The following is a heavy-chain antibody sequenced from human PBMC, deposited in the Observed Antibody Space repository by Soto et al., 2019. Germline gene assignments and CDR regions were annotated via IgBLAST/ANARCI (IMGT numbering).Heavy chain of an antibody. D-gene: IGHD2-15*01. Sequence: CISSGFTFRTYTMNWVRQAPGKGLEWVSGIRGFSPYTFYAESVKGRFTISRDNAKNSLFLQMNSLRAEDTAVYYCARDRGYDAHDFYYNAMDVWGQGTTVTVSS. CDR1: GFTFRTYT. CDR2: IRGFSPYT. V-gene: IGHV3-21*01. CDR3: ARDRGYDAHDFYYNAMDV. J-gene: IGHJ6*02.